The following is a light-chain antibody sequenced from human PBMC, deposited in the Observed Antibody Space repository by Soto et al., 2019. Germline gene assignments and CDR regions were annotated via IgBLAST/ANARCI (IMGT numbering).Light chain of an antibody. Sequence: IRMSQAPATLSVSKGERATLSCRASQSVSSNVAWYQQKPGQAPRLLIYDASTRATVIPARFSGSGSGTEFTLTISSLQSEDFAVYYCQQYNDWPPITFGQGRLLEI. J-gene: IGKJ5*01. CDR3: QQYNDWPPIT. CDR1: QSVSSN. V-gene: IGKV3-15*01. CDR2: DAS.